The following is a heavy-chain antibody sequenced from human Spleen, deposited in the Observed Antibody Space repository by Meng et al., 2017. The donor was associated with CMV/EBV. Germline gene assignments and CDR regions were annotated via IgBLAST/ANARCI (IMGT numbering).Heavy chain of an antibody. CDR3: ARGIRFWSIIGDAFDI. CDR2: IVPILGTA. V-gene: IGHV1-69*05. D-gene: IGHD3-3*01. J-gene: IGHJ3*02. Sequence: SVKVSCKASGYTFNNYGIIWVRQAPGQGLEWVGGIVPILGTANYAQNFQGRVTITTDESTTTAFMDLSSLRSDDTAVYYCARGIRFWSIIGDAFDIWGLGTMVTVSS. CDR1: GYTFNNYG.